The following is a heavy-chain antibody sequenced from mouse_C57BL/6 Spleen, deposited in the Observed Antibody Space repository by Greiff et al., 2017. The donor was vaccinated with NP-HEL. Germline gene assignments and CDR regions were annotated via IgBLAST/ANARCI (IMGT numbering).Heavy chain of an antibody. J-gene: IGHJ2*01. CDR2: IAPNSGGT. CDR1: GYTFTSYW. Sequence: VQLQQSGAELVKPGASVKLSCKASGYTFTSYWMHWVKQRPGRGLEWIGRIAPNSGGTKYNEKFKSKATLTVDKPSSTAYMQLSSLTSKDSAVFYCARSSYGSSHDYWGQGTTLTVSS. V-gene: IGHV1-72*01. D-gene: IGHD1-1*01. CDR3: ARSSYGSSHDY.